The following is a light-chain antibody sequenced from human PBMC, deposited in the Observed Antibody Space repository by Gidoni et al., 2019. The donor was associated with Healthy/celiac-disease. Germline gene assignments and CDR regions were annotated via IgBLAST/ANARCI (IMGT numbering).Light chain of an antibody. V-gene: IGLV2-14*03. CDR2: DVS. J-gene: IGLJ1*01. CDR1: SSDVGGYNY. Sequence: QSALTQPASVSGSPGKSITISCTGTSSDVGGYNYVSWYQQTPGKAPKLMIYDVSNRPSGVSNRFSGSKSGNTASLTISGLQAEDEADYYCSSYTSSSTLVFGTGTKVTVL. CDR3: SSYTSSSTLV.